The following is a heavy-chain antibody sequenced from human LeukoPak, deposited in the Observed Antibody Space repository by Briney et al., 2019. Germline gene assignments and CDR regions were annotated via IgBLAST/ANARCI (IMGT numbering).Heavy chain of an antibody. D-gene: IGHD3-3*01. Sequence: GGSLRLSCAASGFTFSSYAMSWVRQAPAKGLEWVSAISGSGGSTYYADSVKGRFTISRDNSKNTLYLQMNSLRAEDTAVYYSAKGPYYDFWSGSYYFDYWGQGTLVTVSS. CDR3: AKGPYYDFWSGSYYFDY. CDR2: ISGSGGST. J-gene: IGHJ4*02. CDR1: GFTFSSYA. V-gene: IGHV3-23*01.